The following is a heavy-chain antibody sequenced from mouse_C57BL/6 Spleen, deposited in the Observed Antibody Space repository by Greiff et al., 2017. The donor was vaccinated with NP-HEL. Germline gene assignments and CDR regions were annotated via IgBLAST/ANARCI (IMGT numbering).Heavy chain of an antibody. J-gene: IGHJ2*01. V-gene: IGHV3-6*01. CDR1: GYSITSGYY. CDR3: ARAPYDYDPDYFDY. Sequence: DVKLQESGPGLVKPSQSLSLTCSVTGYSITSGYYWNWIRQFPGNKLEWMGYISYDGSNNYNPSLKNRISITRYTSKNQFFLKLNSVTTEDTATYYCARAPYDYDPDYFDYWGQGTTLTVSS. CDR2: ISYDGSN. D-gene: IGHD2-4*01.